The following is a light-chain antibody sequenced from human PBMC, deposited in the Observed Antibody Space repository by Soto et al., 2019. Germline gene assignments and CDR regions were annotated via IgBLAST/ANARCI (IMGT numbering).Light chain of an antibody. Sequence: DIQMAQSPSSLSASLGDRVTITCRTTQTISNYLNWYQQKPGKAPKLLIYGVSTLQSGVPSRFSGSGSGTDFTLTISSLQPEDFATYFCQQSYSNPPWTFGQGTKVDIK. CDR3: QQSYSNPPWT. CDR2: GVS. V-gene: IGKV1-39*01. CDR1: QTISNY. J-gene: IGKJ1*01.